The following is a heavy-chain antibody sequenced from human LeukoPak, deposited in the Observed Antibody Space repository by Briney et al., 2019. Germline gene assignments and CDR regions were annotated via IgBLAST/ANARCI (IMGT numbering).Heavy chain of an antibody. J-gene: IGHJ4*02. D-gene: IGHD3-10*01. V-gene: IGHV4-31*03. Sequence: SETLSLTCTVSGGSIISGGYYWSWIRQHPGKGLEWIGYIYYSGSTYYNPSLKSRVTISVDTSKNQFSLKLSSVTAADTAVYYCARDKPYGSGSYIDYWGQATLVTVSS. CDR2: IYYSGST. CDR3: ARDKPYGSGSYIDY. CDR1: GGSIISGGYY.